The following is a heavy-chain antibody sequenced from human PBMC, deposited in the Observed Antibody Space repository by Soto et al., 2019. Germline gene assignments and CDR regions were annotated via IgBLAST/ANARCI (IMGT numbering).Heavy chain of an antibody. D-gene: IGHD6-13*01. CDR3: ARTAAAGKYYYGMDV. CDR1: GYSFTSYW. Sequence: GESLKISCKGSGYSFTSYWIGWVRQMPGKGLELMGIICPGDSDTRYSPSFQGQVTISADKSISTAYLQWSSLKASDTAMYYCARTAAAGKYYYGMDVWGQGTTVTVSS. J-gene: IGHJ6*02. V-gene: IGHV5-51*01. CDR2: ICPGDSDT.